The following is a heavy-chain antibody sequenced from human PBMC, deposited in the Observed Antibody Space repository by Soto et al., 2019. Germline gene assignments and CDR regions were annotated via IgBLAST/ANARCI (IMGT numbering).Heavy chain of an antibody. J-gene: IGHJ4*02. D-gene: IGHD4-17*01. V-gene: IGHV3-33*08. CDR3: ARAGGTTVTGLWHFDS. Sequence: VQLVESGGGLVKPGGSLRLSCAASGFTFSSYTMHWVRQPPGKGLEWLAAIWYDGTQKYYADSVKGRFIISRDNSKKTLYLEMNSLRAEDTAVYYCARAGGTTVTGLWHFDSWGQGTLVTVSS. CDR2: IWYDGTQK. CDR1: GFTFSSYT.